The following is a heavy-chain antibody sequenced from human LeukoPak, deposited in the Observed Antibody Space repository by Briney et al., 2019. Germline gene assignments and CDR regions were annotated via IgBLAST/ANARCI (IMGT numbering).Heavy chain of an antibody. CDR1: GGSISSGRYY. Sequence: SETLSLTCTVSGGSISSGRYYWSWIRQPAGKGLEWIGRIYTSGSTNYNPSLKSRVTISVDTSKNQFSLKLSSVTAADTAVYYCAREVFYIEDYFDYWGQGTLVTVSS. D-gene: IGHD2/OR15-2a*01. CDR2: IYTSGST. V-gene: IGHV4-61*02. CDR3: AREVFYIEDYFDY. J-gene: IGHJ4*02.